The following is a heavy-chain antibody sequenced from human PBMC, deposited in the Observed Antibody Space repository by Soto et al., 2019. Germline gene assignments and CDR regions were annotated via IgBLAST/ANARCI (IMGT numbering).Heavy chain of an antibody. V-gene: IGHV4-61*02. J-gene: IGHJ4*02. D-gene: IGHD3-3*01. CDR2: T. CDR1: GDTISTGGYT. Sequence: LTCDVSGDTISTGGYTWAWIRQPPGKALEWIAPTIYNPSLKSRVTISADTSKNQFSLRLSSVTAADTAVYFCARLFRDVYNAVEFWGQGALVTVSS. CDR3: ARLFRDVYNAVEF.